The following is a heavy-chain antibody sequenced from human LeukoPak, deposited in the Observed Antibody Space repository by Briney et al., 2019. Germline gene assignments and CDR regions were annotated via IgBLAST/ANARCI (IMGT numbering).Heavy chain of an antibody. D-gene: IGHD6-13*01. Sequence: PSETPSLTCTVSGYSISSGYYWGWIRQPPGKGLEWIGSIYYSGRTYYNPSLKSRVTISVNTSKKQFSLKLSSVTAADTAVYYCAREEQQLVGWFDPWGQGTLVTVSS. CDR3: AREEQQLVGWFDP. V-gene: IGHV4-38-2*02. J-gene: IGHJ5*02. CDR2: IYYSGRT. CDR1: GYSISSGYY.